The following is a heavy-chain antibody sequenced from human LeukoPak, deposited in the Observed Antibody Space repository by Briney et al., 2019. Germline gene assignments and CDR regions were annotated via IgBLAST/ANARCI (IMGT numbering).Heavy chain of an antibody. Sequence: GGSLRLSCAASGFTFSYYSMHWVRQAPGKGLEWVSYISPSGLTYYYGDAMKGRFSISRDNAKRSVNLLLNSLRAEDTAVYYCARSNSSGQQENWFLDVWGRGTLVTVSS. CDR3: ARSNSSGQQENWFLDV. CDR1: GFTFSYYS. CDR2: ISPSGLTY. D-gene: IGHD3-22*01. V-gene: IGHV3-48*04. J-gene: IGHJ2*01.